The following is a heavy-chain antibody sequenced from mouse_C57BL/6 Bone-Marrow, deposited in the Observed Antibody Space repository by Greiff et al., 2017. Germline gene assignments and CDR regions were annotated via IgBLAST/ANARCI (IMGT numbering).Heavy chain of an antibody. Sequence: EVKLMESGGGLVQPGGSLKLSCAASGFTFSDYGMAWVRQAPRKGPEWVAFISNLAYSIYYADTVTGRFTISRENAKNTLYLEMSSLRSEDPAMYYCARPPYYYGSSYWYFDVWGTGTTVTVSS. CDR2: ISNLAYSI. CDR3: ARPPYYYGSSYWYFDV. CDR1: GFTFSDYG. J-gene: IGHJ1*03. V-gene: IGHV5-15*01. D-gene: IGHD1-1*01.